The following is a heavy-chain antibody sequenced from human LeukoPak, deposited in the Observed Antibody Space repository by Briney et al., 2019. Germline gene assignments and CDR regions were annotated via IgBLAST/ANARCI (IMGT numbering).Heavy chain of an antibody. D-gene: IGHD3-16*02. CDR1: GFTFSTYG. J-gene: IGHJ4*02. V-gene: IGHV3-30*03. CDR2: LSSGGINK. CDR3: ARDFELSH. Sequence: PGRSLRLSCAASGFTFSTYGIHWVRQAPGKGLEWVGLLSSGGINKHYADSVKGRFIISRDNSMNTLYLQMNSLGVEDTAVYYCARDFELSHWGQGTLVTVSS.